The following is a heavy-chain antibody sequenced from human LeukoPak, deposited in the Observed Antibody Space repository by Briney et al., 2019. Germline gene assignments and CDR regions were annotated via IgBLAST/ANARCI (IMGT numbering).Heavy chain of an antibody. D-gene: IGHD1-7*01. V-gene: IGHV4-34*09. CDR3: ARDSGYNWNYVFDY. Sequence: SETLSLTSAVYGGSFSGYYWSWIRQPPGKGLEWIGEINHSGSTNYNPSLKSRVTISLDTSKNQFSLKLTSVTAADTAVYYCARDSGYNWNYVFDYWGQGTLVTVSS. CDR2: INHSGST. CDR1: GGSFSGYY. J-gene: IGHJ4*02.